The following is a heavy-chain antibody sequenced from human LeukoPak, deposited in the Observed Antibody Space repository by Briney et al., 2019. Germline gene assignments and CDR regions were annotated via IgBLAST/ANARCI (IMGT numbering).Heavy chain of an antibody. V-gene: IGHV3-11*06. CDR2: ISSSSSYT. CDR3: ARDNDGSGSYWFDY. D-gene: IGHD3-10*01. Sequence: PGGSLRLSYAASGFTFSDYYMSWIRQAPGKGLEWVSYISSSSSYTNYADSVKGRFTISRDNAKNSLYLQMNSLRAEDTAVYYCARDNDGSGSYWFDYWGQGTLVTVSS. CDR1: GFTFSDYY. J-gene: IGHJ4*02.